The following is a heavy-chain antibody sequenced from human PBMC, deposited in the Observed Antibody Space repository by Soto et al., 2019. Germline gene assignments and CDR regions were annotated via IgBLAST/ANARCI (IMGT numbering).Heavy chain of an antibody. CDR3: ARALRSGYYPSGY. D-gene: IGHD3-22*01. J-gene: IGHJ4*02. Sequence: SVKVSCKASGGTFSSYAISWVRQAPGQGLEWMGGIIPIFGTANCAQKFQGRVTITADESTSTAYMELSSLRSEDTAVYYCARALRSGYYPSGYWGQGTLVTAPQ. V-gene: IGHV1-69*13. CDR2: IIPIFGTA. CDR1: GGTFSSYA.